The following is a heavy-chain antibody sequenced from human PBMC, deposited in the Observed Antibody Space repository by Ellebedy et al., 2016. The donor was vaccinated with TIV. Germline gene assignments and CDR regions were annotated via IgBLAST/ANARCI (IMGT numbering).Heavy chain of an antibody. Sequence: GESLKISCGTSGFAFSNYWMTWVRQAPGKGLEWVANIKQDGSEKYYVDSVKGRFSISRDNTKNSLYLQMSSLTDEDTAVYYCARDQWLGRAYYFDSWGQGTLVTVSS. CDR3: ARDQWLGRAYYFDS. CDR1: GFAFSNYW. D-gene: IGHD6-19*01. CDR2: IKQDGSEK. J-gene: IGHJ4*02. V-gene: IGHV3-7*01.